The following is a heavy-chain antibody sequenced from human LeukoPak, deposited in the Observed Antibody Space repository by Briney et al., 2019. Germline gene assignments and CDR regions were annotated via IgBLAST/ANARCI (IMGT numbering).Heavy chain of an antibody. CDR1: GFTFSTYD. Sequence: GGSLRLSCAASGFTFSTYDMNWDRQAPGKGLEWPSAISSRSDYIYYADSVKGRFTVSRDNAENSLYLQMSSLRAEDTAVYYCAREIYGSGAHPFDYWGQGTLVTVSS. V-gene: IGHV3-21*06. D-gene: IGHD3-10*01. J-gene: IGHJ4*02. CDR2: ISSRSDYI. CDR3: AREIYGSGAHPFDY.